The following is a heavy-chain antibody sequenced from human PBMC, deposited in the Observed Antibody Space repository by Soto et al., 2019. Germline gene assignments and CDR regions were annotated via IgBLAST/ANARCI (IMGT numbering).Heavy chain of an antibody. CDR2: IYHSETI. CDR3: ASRINKNSGCYLDH. D-gene: IGHD2-21*01. J-gene: IGHJ4*02. V-gene: IGHV4-30-2*01. CDR1: GASVDTSGSS. Sequence: QVELQESGSGLVKPSQTLSLTCTVSGASVDTSGSSWTWIRQPPGRGLQFIGYIYHSETIYYNPSHRSRVTISLDRSKNQFCLRLTSLNAADTAVYFCASRINKNSGCYLDHWGQGSLVTVSS.